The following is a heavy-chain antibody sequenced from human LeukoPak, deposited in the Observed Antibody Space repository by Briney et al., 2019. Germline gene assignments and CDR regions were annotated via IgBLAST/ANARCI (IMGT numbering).Heavy chain of an antibody. J-gene: IGHJ4*02. CDR2: ISAYNGNT. D-gene: IGHD3-16*02. CDR1: GYTFSSYG. V-gene: IGHV1-18*01. CDR3: AREEYVWGSYRDVDY. Sequence: DSVRVSCKASGYTFSSYGITWVRQAPGQGLEWMGWISAYNGNTNYAQKIQDRVTMTTDTYTSTAYMELRRLRADDTAVYYCAREEYVWGSYRDVDYWGQGTLVT.